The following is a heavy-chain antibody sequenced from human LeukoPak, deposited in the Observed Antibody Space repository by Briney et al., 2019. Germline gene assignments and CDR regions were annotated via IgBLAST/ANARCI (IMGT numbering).Heavy chain of an antibody. V-gene: IGHV3-30-3*01. CDR3: AREGYVDTAMVIDY. CDR2: ISYDGSNK. J-gene: IGHJ4*02. D-gene: IGHD5-18*01. CDR1: GFTFSSYA. Sequence: PGGSLRLSCAASGFTFSSYAMHWVRQAPGKGLEWVAVISYDGSNKYYADSVKGRFTISRDNSKNTLYLQTNSLRAEDTAVYYCAREGYVDTAMVIDYWGQGTLVTVSS.